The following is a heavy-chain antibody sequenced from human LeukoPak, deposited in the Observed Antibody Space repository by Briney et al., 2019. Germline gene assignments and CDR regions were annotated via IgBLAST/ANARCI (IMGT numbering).Heavy chain of an antibody. CDR2: IYPGDSDT. CDR1: GYSFTSYW. CDR3: ARRRDTMIVPTGAFDI. V-gene: IGHV5-51*01. D-gene: IGHD3-22*01. Sequence: GESLQISCKGSGYSFTSYWIGWVRPMPGKGLEWMGIIYPGDSDTRYSPSFQGQVTISADKSISTAYLQWSSLKASDTAMYYCARRRDTMIVPTGAFDIWGQGTMVTVSS. J-gene: IGHJ3*02.